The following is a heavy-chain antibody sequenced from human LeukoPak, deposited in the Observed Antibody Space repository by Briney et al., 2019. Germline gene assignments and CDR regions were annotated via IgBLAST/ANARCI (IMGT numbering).Heavy chain of an antibody. CDR2: ISGSGGST. CDR3: ANLESGDDVFDI. D-gene: IGHD5-12*01. CDR1: GFTFSSYA. V-gene: IGHV3-23*01. J-gene: IGHJ3*02. Sequence: GGSLRLSCAVSGFTFSSYAMSWVRQAPGKGLEWVSVISGSGGSTYYADSVKGRFTISRDNSKNTLYLQMNSLRDEDTAVYYCANLESGDDVFDIWGQGTMVTVSS.